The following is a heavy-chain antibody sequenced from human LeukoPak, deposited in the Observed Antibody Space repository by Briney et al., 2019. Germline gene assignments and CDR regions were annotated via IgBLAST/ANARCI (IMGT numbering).Heavy chain of an antibody. CDR1: GFTFSSFA. Sequence: GGSQRLFCAASGFTFSSFAVSWVRQTPGKGREWVAAFSGSDPRTYYPPSVRGRFIISRDNSKNTLYLQMNSLRAEDTAVYYCAKSSDYYGSGSYLVASYFGDYFDYWGQGTLVTVSS. CDR2: FSGSDPRT. D-gene: IGHD3-10*01. CDR3: AKSSDYYGSGSYLVASYFGDYFDY. J-gene: IGHJ4*02. V-gene: IGHV3-23*01.